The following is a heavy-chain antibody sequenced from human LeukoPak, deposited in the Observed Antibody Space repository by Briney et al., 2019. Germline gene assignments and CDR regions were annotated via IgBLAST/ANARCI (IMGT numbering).Heavy chain of an antibody. J-gene: IGHJ4*02. CDR2: VYYTGST. CDR3: ARRNAVTTSIDY. CDR1: GGTLNSFY. Sequence: SETLSLTCTVSGGTLNSFYWTWIRQPPGKGLDYMGYVYYTGSTKYNPSLKSRVTISEDTSNNQFSLKLNSVTAADTAVYYCARRNAVTTSIDYWGQGILVAVSS. D-gene: IGHD4-17*01. V-gene: IGHV4-59*08.